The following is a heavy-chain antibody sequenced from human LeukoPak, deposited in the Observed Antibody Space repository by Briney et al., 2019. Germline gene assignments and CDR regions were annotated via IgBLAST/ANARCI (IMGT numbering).Heavy chain of an antibody. CDR1: GYSISSTYY. V-gene: IGHV4-38-2*02. CDR3: ARGRMVRGVDFDY. J-gene: IGHJ4*02. CDR2: VFHSGST. Sequence: SETLSLTCTVSGYSISSTYYWGWIRQPPGKGLVWIGTVFHSGSTYYNPSLKSRVTISVDTSKNQFSLKLSSVTAADTAVYYCARGRMVRGVDFDYWGQGTLVTVSS. D-gene: IGHD3-10*01.